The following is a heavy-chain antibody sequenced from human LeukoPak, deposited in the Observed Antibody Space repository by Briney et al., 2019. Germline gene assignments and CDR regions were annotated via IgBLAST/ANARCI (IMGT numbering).Heavy chain of an antibody. CDR1: GFTFSSYS. J-gene: IGHJ4*02. CDR3: AKDPGAAAATLFDY. V-gene: IGHV3-21*01. CDR2: ISSSSSYI. D-gene: IGHD2-15*01. Sequence: GGSLRLSCAASGFTFSSYSMNWVRQAPGKGLEWVSSISSSSSYIYYADSVKGRFTISRDNSKNTLYLQMNSLRAEDTAVYYCAKDPGAAAATLFDYWGQGTLVTVSS.